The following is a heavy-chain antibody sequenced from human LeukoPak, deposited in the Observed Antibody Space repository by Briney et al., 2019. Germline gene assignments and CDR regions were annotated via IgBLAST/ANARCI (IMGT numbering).Heavy chain of an antibody. CDR3: ARGSWITGSTSYYYYMDV. D-gene: IGHD1-7*01. J-gene: IGHJ6*03. V-gene: IGHV1-24*01. Sequence: ASVKVSCKVSGYTLTELSMHWVRQAPGKGLEWMGGFDPEDGETIYAQKFQGRVTMTEDTSTDTAYMELSSLRSEDTAVYYCARGSWITGSTSYYYYMDVWGKGTTVTVSS. CDR1: GYTLTELS. CDR2: FDPEDGET.